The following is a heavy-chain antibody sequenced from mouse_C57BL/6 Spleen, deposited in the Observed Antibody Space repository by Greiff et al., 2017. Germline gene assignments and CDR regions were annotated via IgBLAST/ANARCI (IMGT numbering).Heavy chain of an antibody. J-gene: IGHJ2*01. CDR3: ARSYYYGSSYDY. D-gene: IGHD1-1*01. CDR2: ISGGGGNT. Sequence: EVQLMESGGGLVKPGGSLKLSCAASGFTFSSYTMPWVRQTPEKRLEWVATISGGGGNTYYPDSVKGRFTISRDNAKNTLYLQMSSLRSEDTALYYCARSYYYGSSYDYWGQGTTLTVSS. CDR1: GFTFSSYT. V-gene: IGHV5-9*01.